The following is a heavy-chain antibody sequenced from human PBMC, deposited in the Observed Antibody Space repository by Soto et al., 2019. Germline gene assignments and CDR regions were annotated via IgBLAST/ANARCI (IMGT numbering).Heavy chain of an antibody. D-gene: IGHD3-10*01. Sequence: QVQLVQSGAEVKKPGSSVKVSCKASGGTLSTYAISWVRQAPGQGLEWMGGIIPIFGTANYAQMFQGRVTITADKSTSTAYMELSSQTSADTAVYYCAREPQDGSGSYFDSWGQGTLVTVSS. CDR1: GGTLSTYA. CDR3: AREPQDGSGSYFDS. J-gene: IGHJ4*02. V-gene: IGHV1-69*06. CDR2: IIPIFGTA.